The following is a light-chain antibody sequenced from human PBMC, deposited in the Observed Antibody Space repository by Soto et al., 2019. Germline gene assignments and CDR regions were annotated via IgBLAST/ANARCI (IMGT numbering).Light chain of an antibody. Sequence: EMVLTRSPGTLSLSQGRRATLPCRASQSISSNLAWYQQKPGQAPRLLIYSTSSRATGIPDRFSGTGSGTDFTLTIIRLEPEDCAVYYCQQYGNSPWTFGQGTKVDIK. J-gene: IGKJ1*01. CDR1: QSISSN. V-gene: IGKV3-20*01. CDR2: STS. CDR3: QQYGNSPWT.